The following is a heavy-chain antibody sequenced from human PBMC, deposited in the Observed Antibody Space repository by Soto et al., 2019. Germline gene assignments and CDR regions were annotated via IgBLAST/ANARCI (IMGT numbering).Heavy chain of an antibody. V-gene: IGHV3-23*01. D-gene: IGHD1-1*01. Sequence: EVHLLESGGGLVQPGGSLRLSCAASGFTFSSYAMNWVRQAPGKGLEWASVISGSGGGTYYADCVKGRSPISRDNSKNALYLQMNRLRAEDTAVYYCAKRATGTDFDYWGQGTLVTVSS. J-gene: IGHJ4*02. CDR2: ISGSGGGT. CDR1: GFTFSSYA. CDR3: AKRATGTDFDY.